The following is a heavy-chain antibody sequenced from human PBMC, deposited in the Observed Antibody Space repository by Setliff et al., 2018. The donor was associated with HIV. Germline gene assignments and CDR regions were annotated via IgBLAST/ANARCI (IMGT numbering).Heavy chain of an antibody. D-gene: IGHD6-13*01. J-gene: IGHJ6*02. CDR3: ARDPAGAAAYYYYGLDV. V-gene: IGHV4-39*07. CDR2: IFTTAIT. Sequence: SETLSLTCAVSGGSIIKNDLYWGWIRQPPGKGLEWIGRIFTTAITNYNPSLKSRVTISLDTAENRFSLKLSSVTAADTAMYYCARDPAGAAAYYYYGLDVWGPGTTVTVSS. CDR1: GGSIIKNDLY.